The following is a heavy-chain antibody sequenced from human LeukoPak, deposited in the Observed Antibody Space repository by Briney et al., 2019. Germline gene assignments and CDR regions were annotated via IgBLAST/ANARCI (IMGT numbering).Heavy chain of an antibody. D-gene: IGHD3-22*01. V-gene: IGHV1-2*02. CDR1: GYTFTGYY. J-gene: IGHJ6*03. Sequence: ASVKVSCKASGYTFTGYYMHWVRQAPGQGLEWMGWINPNSGGTNYAQKFQGRVTMTRNTSISTAYMELSSLRSEDTAVYYCARGADSSGYFSFGYYYYMDVWGKGTTVTISS. CDR2: INPNSGGT. CDR3: ARGADSSGYFSFGYYYYMDV.